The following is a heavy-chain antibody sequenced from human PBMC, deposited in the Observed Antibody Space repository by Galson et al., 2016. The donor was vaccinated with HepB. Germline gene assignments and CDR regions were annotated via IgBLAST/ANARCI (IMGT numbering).Heavy chain of an antibody. D-gene: IGHD3-10*01. CDR3: AREPHGRTGDYYYYYGMDV. CDR1: GYPFTRYY. Sequence: SVKVSCKASGYPFTRYYLRWVRQAPGQAPEWMGVINPSGGTNYAQRFQGRVAMTRDTSTSTVYLDLSSLRFEDTALYYCAREPHGRTGDYYYYYGMDVWGQGTTVTVSS. V-gene: IGHV1-46*01. J-gene: IGHJ6*02. CDR2: INPSGGT.